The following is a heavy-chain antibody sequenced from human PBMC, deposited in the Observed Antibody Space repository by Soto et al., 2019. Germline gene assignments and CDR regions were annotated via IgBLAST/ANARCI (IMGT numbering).Heavy chain of an antibody. D-gene: IGHD3-3*01. CDR1: GFNFDDQA. CDR3: PSVHLSRGFFGPFDT. J-gene: IGHJ5*01. Sequence: GGSLRLSCVGSGFNFDDQAIHWVRQAPGKALEWVSLLICHNNSTHYRDSVKGRFAIARDDGKKSLYLQRSSLRSDDTAMNYCPSVHLSRGFFGPFDTWGQGTMVTVSS. V-gene: IGHV3-43D*04. CDR2: LICHNNST.